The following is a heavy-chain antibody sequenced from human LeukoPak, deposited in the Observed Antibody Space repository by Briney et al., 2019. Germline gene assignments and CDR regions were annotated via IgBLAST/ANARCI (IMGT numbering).Heavy chain of an antibody. V-gene: IGHV3-23*01. D-gene: IGHD6-19*01. J-gene: IGHJ4*02. CDR3: AKDQYSSGLYYFEY. Sequence: GGSLRLSCAASGFTFSSYAMTWVRQAPGKGLEWVSGISYSGGSTYYADSVKGRFTISRDDSKNTLYLQMNSLRAEDTAIYYCAKDQYSSGLYYFEYWGQGTLVTVSS. CDR2: ISYSGGST. CDR1: GFTFSSYA.